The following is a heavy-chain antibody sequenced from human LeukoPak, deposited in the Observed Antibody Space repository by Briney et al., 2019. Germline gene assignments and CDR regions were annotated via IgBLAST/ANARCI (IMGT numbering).Heavy chain of an antibody. CDR1: GYSISSGYY. V-gene: IGHV4-38-2*02. J-gene: IGHJ3*02. Sequence: PSETLSLTCTVSGYSISSGYYWGWIRQPPGKGLEWIGNIFYSGSTYYSPSLRSRVTISLDTSRNQFSLKMNSVTAADTAVYYCAKSNGYGLVDIWGQGTMVTVSS. D-gene: IGHD3-10*01. CDR3: AKSNGYGLVDI. CDR2: IFYSGST.